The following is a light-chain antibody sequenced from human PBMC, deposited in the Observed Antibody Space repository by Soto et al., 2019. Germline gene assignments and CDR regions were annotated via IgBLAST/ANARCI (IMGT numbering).Light chain of an antibody. CDR1: QSISSW. J-gene: IGKJ1*01. Sequence: DIQMTQSPSTLSASVGDRVTITCRASQSISSWLAWYQQKPGKAPKLLIYKASTLKSGVPSRFSGSGSGTEFTLAIRSLQPDDSATYSCQQYNDDWTFGQGTKVEIK. V-gene: IGKV1-5*03. CDR2: KAS. CDR3: QQYNDDWT.